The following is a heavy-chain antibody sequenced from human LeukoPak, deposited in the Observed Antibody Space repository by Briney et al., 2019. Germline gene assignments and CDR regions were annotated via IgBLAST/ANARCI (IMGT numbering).Heavy chain of an antibody. D-gene: IGHD6-13*01. CDR2: ISGSSSTI. J-gene: IGHJ4*02. CDR3: ATVGQQQLITFDS. CDR1: GFTFSSYS. V-gene: IGHV3-48*04. Sequence: GGSLRLSCAASGFTFSSYSMNWVRQAPGKGLEWVSYISGSSSTIYYADSVKGRFTISRDNVKTSVFLQMNSLRAEDTAMYYCATVGQQQLITFDSWGQGTLVTVSS.